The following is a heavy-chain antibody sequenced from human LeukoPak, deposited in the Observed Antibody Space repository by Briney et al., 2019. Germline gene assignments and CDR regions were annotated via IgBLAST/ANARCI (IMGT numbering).Heavy chain of an antibody. D-gene: IGHD4-17*01. CDR3: TKDPNGDYVGAFDF. J-gene: IGHJ3*01. CDR2: ITGSSSYI. CDR1: GFTFSSYG. V-gene: IGHV3-21*01. Sequence: GGSLRLSCAASGFTFSSYGMNWVRQAPGKGLEWVSSITGSSSYIYYADSVKGRFIISRDNAKNSLYLQMNSLRAEDTAVYYCTKDPNGDYVGAFDFWGQGTMVTVSS.